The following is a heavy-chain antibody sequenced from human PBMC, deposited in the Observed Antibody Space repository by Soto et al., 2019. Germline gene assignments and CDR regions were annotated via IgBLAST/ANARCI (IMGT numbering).Heavy chain of an antibody. Sequence: QVQLVQSGAEEKKPGASVKVSCKASGYTFTSYAMDWVRQAPGQRLEWMGWINAGNGNTKYSQKFQGRVTITRDTSASTAYMGLSSLRSEDTAVYYCARAPGGPGIAEYWGQGTLVTVSS. CDR2: INAGNGNT. V-gene: IGHV1-3*05. J-gene: IGHJ4*02. CDR3: ARAPGGPGIAEY. CDR1: GYTFTSYA. D-gene: IGHD6-13*01.